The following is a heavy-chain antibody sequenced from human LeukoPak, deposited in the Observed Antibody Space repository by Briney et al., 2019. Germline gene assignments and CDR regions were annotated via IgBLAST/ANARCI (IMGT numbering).Heavy chain of an antibody. Sequence: GGSLRLSCTASGFTFGDYLMSWFRQASGKGLEWIGFISGGTTEYAASVKGRFTISRDDSTSIAYLQMNSLTTEDTAVYYCSRGSGWLSVYWGQGTLVTVSS. J-gene: IGHJ4*02. V-gene: IGHV3-49*03. D-gene: IGHD6-19*01. CDR1: GFTFGDYL. CDR2: ISGGTT. CDR3: SRGSGWLSVY.